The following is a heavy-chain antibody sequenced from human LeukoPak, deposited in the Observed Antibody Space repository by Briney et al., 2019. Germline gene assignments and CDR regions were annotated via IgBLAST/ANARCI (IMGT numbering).Heavy chain of an antibody. Sequence: QLGGSLRLSCAASGFTFSSYEMNWVRQAPGKGLEWVSAISDTGGGTFYADSVKGRFSISRDNSKNTLYPQMNSLRAEDTAVYYCAKEAYCVGGCSRWFDPWGQGTLVTVSS. V-gene: IGHV3-23*01. CDR2: ISDTGGGT. D-gene: IGHD2-21*02. CDR3: AKEAYCVGGCSRWFDP. CDR1: GFTFSSYE. J-gene: IGHJ5*02.